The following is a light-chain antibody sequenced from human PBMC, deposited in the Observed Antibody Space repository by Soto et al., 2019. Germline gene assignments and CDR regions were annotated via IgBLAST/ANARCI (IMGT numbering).Light chain of an antibody. J-gene: IGKJ1*01. CDR3: QQYRSSPET. CDR1: QSVSSSY. V-gene: IGKV3-20*01. Sequence: EIVLTQSPGTLSLSPGERATLSCRASQSVSSSYLAWHQQKPGQAPRLLIYVASSRATGLPDRFSGSGSGTDFTLTISRLEPEDFEVYYCQQYRSSPETFGQGPKVEIK. CDR2: VAS.